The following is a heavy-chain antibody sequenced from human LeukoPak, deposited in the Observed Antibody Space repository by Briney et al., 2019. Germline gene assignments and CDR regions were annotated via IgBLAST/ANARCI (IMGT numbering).Heavy chain of an antibody. CDR3: ARDRGYGYWFDY. V-gene: IGHV3-74*01. CDR2: INSDGSST. D-gene: IGHD5-18*01. J-gene: IGHJ4*02. Sequence: GGSLRHSCAASGFTFSSYWMHWVRQAPGKGLVWVSRINSDGSSTSYADSVKGRFTISRDNAKNTLYLQMNSLRAEDTAVYYCARDRGYGYWFDYWGQGTLVTVSS. CDR1: GFTFSSYW.